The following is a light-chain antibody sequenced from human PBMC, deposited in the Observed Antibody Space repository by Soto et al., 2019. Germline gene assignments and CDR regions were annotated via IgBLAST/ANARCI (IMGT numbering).Light chain of an antibody. J-gene: IGKJ1*01. CDR2: GAS. Sequence: EIVMTQSPATLSVSPGERATLSCRASQSVSNDFLAWYQQKPGQAPRLLIYGASTRATDVPDRFSGSGSGADFTLTISSLEPEDFALYYCQQRSNWPRTFGQGTKVDIK. V-gene: IGKV3D-20*02. CDR1: QSVSNDF. CDR3: QQRSNWPRT.